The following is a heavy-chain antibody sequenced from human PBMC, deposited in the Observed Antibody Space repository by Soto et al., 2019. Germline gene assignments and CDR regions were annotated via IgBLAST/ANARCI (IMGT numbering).Heavy chain of an antibody. J-gene: IGHJ3*02. Sequence: PSETLSLTCAVYGGSFSGYYWSWIRQPPGKGLEWIGEINHSGSTNYNPSLKSRVTISVDTSKNQFSLKLSSVTAADTAVYYCARGPLLLRYFDWLLCPAAFDIWGQGTMVTV. CDR2: INHSGST. CDR3: ARGPLLLRYFDWLLCPAAFDI. D-gene: IGHD3-9*01. CDR1: GGSFSGYY. V-gene: IGHV4-34*01.